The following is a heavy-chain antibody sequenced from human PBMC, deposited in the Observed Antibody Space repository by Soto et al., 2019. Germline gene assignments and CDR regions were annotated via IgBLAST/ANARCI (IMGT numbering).Heavy chain of an antibody. D-gene: IGHD3-3*01. CDR2: ISGSGGST. V-gene: IGHV3-23*01. CDR3: AKDSYYDFWSGYSPYYYYGMDV. Sequence: GGSLRLSCAASGFTFSSYAMSWVRQAPGKGLEWVSAISGSGGSTYYADSVKGRFTISRDNSKNTLYLQMNSLRAEDTAVYYCAKDSYYDFWSGYSPYYYYGMDVWGQGTTVTVSS. CDR1: GFTFSSYA. J-gene: IGHJ6*02.